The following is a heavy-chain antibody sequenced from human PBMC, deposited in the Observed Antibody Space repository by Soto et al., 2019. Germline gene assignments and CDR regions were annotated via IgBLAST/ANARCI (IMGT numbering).Heavy chain of an antibody. CDR1: GDTIRSDY. CDR3: ARLGGYYQSLDS. V-gene: IGHV4-59*08. J-gene: IGHJ4*02. Sequence: SETLSLTCIVSGDTIRSDYWNWIRQPPGKRLEWIGYIYYAGTTTYNPSLKSRVSISIDTSKSEVSLKLTSVTAADTAVYYCARLGGYYQSLDSWGQGTVVTVSS. D-gene: IGHD3-22*01. CDR2: IYYAGTT.